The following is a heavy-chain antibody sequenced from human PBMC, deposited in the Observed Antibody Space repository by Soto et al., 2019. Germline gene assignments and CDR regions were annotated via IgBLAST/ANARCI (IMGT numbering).Heavy chain of an antibody. CDR3: TTAYGSGSYLRNYYYYGMDV. CDR2: IKSKTDGGTT. J-gene: IGHJ6*02. D-gene: IGHD3-10*01. CDR1: GFTFSNAW. Sequence: EVQLVESGGGLVKPGGSLRLSCAASGFTFSNAWMNWVRQAPGKGLEWVGRIKSKTDGGTTDYAAPVKGRFTISRDDSKNTLYLQMNSLKTEDTAVYYCTTAYGSGSYLRNYYYYGMDVWGQGTTVTVSS. V-gene: IGHV3-15*07.